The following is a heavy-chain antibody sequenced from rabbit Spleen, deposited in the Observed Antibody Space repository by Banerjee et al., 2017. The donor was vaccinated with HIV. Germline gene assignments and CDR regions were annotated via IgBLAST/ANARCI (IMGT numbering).Heavy chain of an antibody. CDR1: GGSFSSNYY. D-gene: IGHD8-1*01. CDR2: IDTGSSGFT. CDR3: ARDTGSSFSSYGMDL. V-gene: IGHV1S40*01. Sequence: QSLEESGGDLVKPGASLTLTCTASGGSFSSNYYMCWVRQAPGKGLEWIACIDTGSSGFTYFASWAKGRFTCSKTSSTTVTLQMTSLTAADTATYFCARDTGSSFSSYGMDLWGPGTLVTVS. J-gene: IGHJ6*01.